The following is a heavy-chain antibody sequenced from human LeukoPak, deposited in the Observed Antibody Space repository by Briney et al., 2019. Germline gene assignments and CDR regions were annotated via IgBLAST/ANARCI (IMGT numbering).Heavy chain of an antibody. CDR3: ASANYDFWTDDY. Sequence: GGSLRLSCEASGFSVSSNYMSWVRQAPGKGLEWVSVFYASGSTYYTDSVKGRFTISRDISKNSLHLQMNSLRAEDTAVYYCASANYDFWTDDYWGQGTLVTVSS. J-gene: IGHJ4*02. CDR1: GFSVSSNY. D-gene: IGHD3-3*01. V-gene: IGHV3-66*01. CDR2: FYASGST.